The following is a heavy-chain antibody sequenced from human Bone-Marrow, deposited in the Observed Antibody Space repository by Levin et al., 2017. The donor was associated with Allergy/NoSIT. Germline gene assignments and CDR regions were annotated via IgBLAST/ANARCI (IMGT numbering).Heavy chain of an antibody. J-gene: IGHJ4*02. Sequence: PGGSLRLSCAASGFTFSSYAMHWVRQAPGKGLGWVAVISFDGSNKYYADSVKGRFTISRDNSKNTLYLQMNSLRAEETAVYDCARDPTYSSGWYVCDYWGQGTLVTVS. D-gene: IGHD6-19*01. V-gene: IGHV3-30-3*01. CDR3: ARDPTYSSGWYVCDY. CDR1: GFTFSSYA. CDR2: ISFDGSNK.